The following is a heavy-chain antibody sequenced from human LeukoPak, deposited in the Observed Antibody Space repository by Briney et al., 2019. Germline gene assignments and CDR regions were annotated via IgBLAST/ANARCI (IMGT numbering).Heavy chain of an antibody. V-gene: IGHV4-39*07. CDR3: ARERYCSGGSCYNGWSDP. Sequence: PSETLSLTCTVSGGSISSSSYYWGWIRQPPGKGLEWIGSIYYSGSTYYNPSLKSRVTISVDTSKNQFSLKLSSVTAADTAVYYCARERYCSGGSCYNGWSDPWGQGTLVTVSS. J-gene: IGHJ5*02. CDR2: IYYSGST. CDR1: GGSISSSSYY. D-gene: IGHD2-15*01.